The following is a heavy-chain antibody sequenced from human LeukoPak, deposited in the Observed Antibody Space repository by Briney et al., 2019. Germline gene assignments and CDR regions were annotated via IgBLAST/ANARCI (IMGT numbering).Heavy chain of an antibody. CDR3: TSTTTGPDS. D-gene: IGHD4-17*01. V-gene: IGHV4-34*01. CDR2: INPSGYT. Sequence: SETLSLTCAVSGVSFDDYYWSWVRQTPGKGLEWIGEINPSGYTNDSPSLKSRVTLPIDTSRKQFSLNLRSVTVAAAGIYYCTSTTTGPDSWGQGTLVTVSS. J-gene: IGHJ5*01. CDR1: GVSFDDYY.